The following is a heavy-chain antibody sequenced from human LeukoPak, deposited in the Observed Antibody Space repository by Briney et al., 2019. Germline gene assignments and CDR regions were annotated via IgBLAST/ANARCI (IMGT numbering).Heavy chain of an antibody. CDR3: ARRGGYSGLTVY. CDR2: ISGSGGST. D-gene: IGHD5-12*01. Sequence: PGGSLRLSCAASGFTFSSYAMSWVRQAPGKGLEWVSAISGSGGSTYYADSVKGRFTISADKSISTAYLQWSSLKASDTAMYYCARRGGYSGLTVYWGQGTLVTVSS. CDR1: GFTFSSYA. V-gene: IGHV3-23*01. J-gene: IGHJ4*02.